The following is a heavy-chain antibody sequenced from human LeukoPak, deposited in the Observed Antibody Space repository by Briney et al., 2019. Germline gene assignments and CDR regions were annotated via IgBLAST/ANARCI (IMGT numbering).Heavy chain of an antibody. D-gene: IGHD6-19*01. V-gene: IGHV3-9*03. CDR1: GFTFDDYA. CDR2: ISWNSDNI. CDR3: EKDVLPDISVAGTGFDY. Sequence: GGSLRLSCAASGFTFDDYAMHWVRHAPGKGLEGGSGISWNSDNIGYADSVKGRFTISRDNAKNSLYLQMWSLRAEDMALYYCEKDVLPDISVAGTGFDYWGQGTLVTVSS. J-gene: IGHJ4*02.